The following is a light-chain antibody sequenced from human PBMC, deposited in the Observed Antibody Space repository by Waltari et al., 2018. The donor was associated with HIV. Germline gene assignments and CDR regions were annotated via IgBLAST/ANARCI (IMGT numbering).Light chain of an antibody. V-gene: IGKV4-1*01. Sequence: DIVMTQYPDSLAVYLGERATINCKFSPRGVDCSNNKKFLAWSQQKPGQPPKLLISWASTRESGVPGRFSGSGSGTDFTLTISSLHAEDVAVYYCQQYYTTPFTFGPGTKVDIK. CDR2: WAS. J-gene: IGKJ3*01. CDR1: PRGVDCSNNKKF. CDR3: QQYYTTPFT.